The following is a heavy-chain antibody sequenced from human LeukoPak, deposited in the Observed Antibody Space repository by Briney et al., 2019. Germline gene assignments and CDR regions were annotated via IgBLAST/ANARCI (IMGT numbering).Heavy chain of an antibody. Sequence: GGSLRLSCAASGFSLSSYWMTWVRQAPGKGLEWVAVISYDGSNKYYADSVKGRFTISRDNSKNTLYLQMNSLRAEDTAVHYCARDSKYYGSGSLDYWGQGTLVTVSS. CDR3: ARDSKYYGSGSLDY. V-gene: IGHV3-30*03. CDR1: GFSLSSYW. D-gene: IGHD3-10*01. J-gene: IGHJ4*02. CDR2: ISYDGSNK.